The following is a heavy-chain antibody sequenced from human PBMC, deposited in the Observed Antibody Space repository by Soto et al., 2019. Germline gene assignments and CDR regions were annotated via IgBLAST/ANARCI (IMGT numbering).Heavy chain of an antibody. D-gene: IGHD6-13*01. CDR1: GGSISSSSYY. V-gene: IGHV4-39*01. Sequence: SLTCTVSGGSISSSSYYWGWIRQPPGKGLEWIGSIYYSGSTYYNPSLKSRVTISVDTSKNQFSLKLSSVTAADTAVYYCARGGIAGGFDYWGQGTLVTVSS. CDR2: IYYSGST. CDR3: ARGGIAGGFDY. J-gene: IGHJ4*02.